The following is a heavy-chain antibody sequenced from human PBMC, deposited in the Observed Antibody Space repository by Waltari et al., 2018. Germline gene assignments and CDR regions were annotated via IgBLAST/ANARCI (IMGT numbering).Heavy chain of an antibody. CDR3: ARRWGGRLTPTKERPPFDY. D-gene: IGHD1-26*01. J-gene: IGHJ4*02. V-gene: IGHV4-39*01. CDR1: GDSITSGSYY. CDR2: VHYSGST. Sequence: QLQLQEAGPRLVKPSATLSPPCSVSGDSITSGSYYCGCFRRSPGKGLEWIGSVHYSGSTYYNPSLTSRVSISLDASKNQFSLRLTSGTAPNTATYYCARRWGGRLTPTKERPPFDYWGQGALVTVSS.